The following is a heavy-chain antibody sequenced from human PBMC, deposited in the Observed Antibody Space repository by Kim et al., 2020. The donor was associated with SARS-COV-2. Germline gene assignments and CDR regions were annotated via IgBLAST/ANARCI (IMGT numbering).Heavy chain of an antibody. D-gene: IGHD6-13*01. CDR3: ARDQQLVLQYYYGMDV. V-gene: IGHV3-48*02. Sequence: GGSLRLSCAASGFTFSSYSMNWVRQAPGKGLEWVSYISSSSSTIYYADSVKGRFTISRDNAKNSLYLQMNSLRDEDTAVYYCARDQQLVLQYYYGMDVWGQGTTVTVSS. CDR2: ISSSSSTI. CDR1: GFTFSSYS. J-gene: IGHJ6*02.